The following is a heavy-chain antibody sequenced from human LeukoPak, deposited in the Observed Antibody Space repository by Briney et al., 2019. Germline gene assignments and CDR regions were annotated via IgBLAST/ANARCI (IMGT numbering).Heavy chain of an antibody. CDR3: VKGGRLQPDDY. V-gene: IGHV3-23*01. Sequence: GGSLRLSCAASGLTFSSYAMGWVRQAPGKGLEWVSTIYSTGDSTFYADSAKGRFTISRDNLKNTLYLQLNSLRAEDTAIYYCVKGGRLQPDDYWGQGTLVTVSS. J-gene: IGHJ4*02. D-gene: IGHD6-25*01. CDR1: GLTFSSYA. CDR2: IYSTGDST.